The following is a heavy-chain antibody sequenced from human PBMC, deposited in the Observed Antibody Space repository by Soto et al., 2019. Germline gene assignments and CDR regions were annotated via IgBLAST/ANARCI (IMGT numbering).Heavy chain of an antibody. J-gene: IGHJ4*02. D-gene: IGHD2-2*01. CDR1: GISVSTSDYY. CDR2: IYYSGST. CDR3: AGFVVPASRNSDIDS. Sequence: QLQLQESGPGLVKPSETLSLTCTVSGISVSTSDYYWGWVRQPPGKGLDWIGNIYYSGSTFYNPSLWIRVTFTVGTSKIQFSRRVNSVTAAASAVYCCAGFVVPASRNSDIDSWGQGTLVTVSS. V-gene: IGHV4-39*01.